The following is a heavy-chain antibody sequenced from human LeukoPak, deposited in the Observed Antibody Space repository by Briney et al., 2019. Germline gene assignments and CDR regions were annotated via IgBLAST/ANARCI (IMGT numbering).Heavy chain of an antibody. CDR3: ASFYTYYDILAGYRPYYYYGMDV. CDR2: ISAYNGNT. J-gene: IGHJ6*02. V-gene: IGHV1-18*01. D-gene: IGHD3-9*01. CDR1: GYTFTRYG. Sequence: ASVKVSCKASGYTFTRYGISWVRQAPGQGLEWRGWISAYNGNTNYAQKLQGRITMTTDTSTSTAYMELRSLRSDDTAVYYCASFYTYYDILAGYRPYYYYGMDVWGQGTTVTVSS.